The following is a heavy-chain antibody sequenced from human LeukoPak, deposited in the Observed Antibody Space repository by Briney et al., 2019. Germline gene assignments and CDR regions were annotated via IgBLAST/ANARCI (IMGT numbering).Heavy chain of an antibody. D-gene: IGHD2-8*01. Sequence: GGSLRLSCAASGFTFSSYSMNWVRQAPGKGLEWVSSISSSSSYIHYADSVKGRFTISRDNAKNSLYLQMNSLRAEDTAVYYCAREGRMDYWGQGTLVTVSS. CDR1: GFTFSSYS. CDR3: AREGRMDY. CDR2: ISSSSSYI. V-gene: IGHV3-21*01. J-gene: IGHJ4*02.